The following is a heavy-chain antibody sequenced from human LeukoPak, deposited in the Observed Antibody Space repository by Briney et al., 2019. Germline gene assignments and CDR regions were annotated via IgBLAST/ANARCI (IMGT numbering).Heavy chain of an antibody. D-gene: IGHD2-2*01. Sequence: ASVKVSCKASGYTFTSYGISWVRQAPGQGLEWMGWISAYNGNTNYAQKLQGRVTMTTDTSTSTAYMELRSLRSDDTAVYYCARNDIVVVPAALPGPYNWFDPWGQGTLVTVSS. CDR3: ARNDIVVVPAALPGPYNWFDP. V-gene: IGHV1-18*01. CDR2: ISAYNGNT. J-gene: IGHJ5*02. CDR1: GYTFTSYG.